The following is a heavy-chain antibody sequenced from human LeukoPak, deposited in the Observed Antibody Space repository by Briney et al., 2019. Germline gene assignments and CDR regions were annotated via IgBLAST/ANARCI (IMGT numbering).Heavy chain of an antibody. CDR1: GFAFRSYA. D-gene: IGHD3-22*01. CDR3: TSLPLMIVVAGDAFDI. J-gene: IGHJ3*02. V-gene: IGHV3-23*01. CDR2: IISSGDVT. Sequence: GGSLRLSRAASGFAFRSYAMSWVRQAPGKGLEWVSSIISSGDVTYYADSLKGRFTISRDNSKNMVYLQMNSLRAEDTAVYYCTSLPLMIVVAGDAFDIWGQGTMVTVSS.